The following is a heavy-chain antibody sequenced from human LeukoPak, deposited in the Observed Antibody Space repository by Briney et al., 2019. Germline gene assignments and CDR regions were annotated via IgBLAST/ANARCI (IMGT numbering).Heavy chain of an antibody. CDR2: IKQDGSEK. Sequence: GGSLRLSCAASGFTFSRYCMSWVRQAPGKGLEWVAYIKQDGSEKYYVDSVEGRFTISRDNAKNSLYLQMNSPRAEDTAVYYCARTDGSGYYVGIFDYWGQGALVTVSS. D-gene: IGHD3-22*01. V-gene: IGHV3-7*01. CDR1: GFTFSRYC. CDR3: ARTDGSGYYVGIFDY. J-gene: IGHJ4*02.